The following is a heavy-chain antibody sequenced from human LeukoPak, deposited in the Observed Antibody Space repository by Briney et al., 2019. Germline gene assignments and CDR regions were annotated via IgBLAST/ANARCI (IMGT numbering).Heavy chain of an antibody. CDR3: AKMDSSGWYGMGAFDY. V-gene: IGHV3-23*01. J-gene: IGHJ4*02. D-gene: IGHD6-19*01. CDR1: GFTFSSYA. Sequence: PGGSLRLSCAASGFTFSSYAMSWVRQAPGKGLEWVSAMSGSGGSTYYADSVKGRFTISRDNSKNTLYLQMNSLRAEDTAVYYCAKMDSSGWYGMGAFDYWGQGTLVTVSS. CDR2: MSGSGGST.